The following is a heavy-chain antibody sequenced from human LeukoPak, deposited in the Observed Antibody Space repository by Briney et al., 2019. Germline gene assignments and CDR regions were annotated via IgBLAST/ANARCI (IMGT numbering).Heavy chain of an antibody. V-gene: IGHV4-34*01. CDR2: INHSGST. CDR3: ARVDSYGNYFDY. D-gene: IGHD5-18*01. J-gene: IGHJ4*02. Sequence: PSETLSLTCAVYGGSFSGYYWSWIRQPPGKGLEWIGEINHSGSTNYNPSLKSRVTISVDTSKYQFSLKLSSVTAADTAVYYCARVDSYGNYFDYWGQGTLVTVSS. CDR1: GGSFSGYY.